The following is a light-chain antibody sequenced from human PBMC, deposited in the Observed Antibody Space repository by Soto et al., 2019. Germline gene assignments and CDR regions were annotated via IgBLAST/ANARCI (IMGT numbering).Light chain of an antibody. V-gene: IGKV1-5*01. Sequence: DIQMTQSPSTLSASVGDRVTITCRASQSISRWLAWYQQKPGKAPKLLIYDASTLESGVPSRFSGRGSGTDFTLTISSLEPEDFAVYYCQQRSNWPPTWTFGQGTKVDIK. CDR1: QSISRW. CDR3: QQRSNWPPTWT. J-gene: IGKJ1*01. CDR2: DAS.